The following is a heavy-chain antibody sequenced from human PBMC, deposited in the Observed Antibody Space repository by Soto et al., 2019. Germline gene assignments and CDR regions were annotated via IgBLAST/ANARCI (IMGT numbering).Heavy chain of an antibody. Sequence: AASVKVSCKASGYTFSTYYIHWVRQAPGQGLEWMGVINPSGDSTTYAQKLQGRVTMTRETSPRALFMELSGLRSEDTAVYFCGRDWGFGYWGQLSLGAVSS. CDR2: INPSGDST. J-gene: IGHJ4*02. CDR3: GRDWGFGY. D-gene: IGHD3-16*01. CDR1: GYTFSTYY. V-gene: IGHV1-46*01.